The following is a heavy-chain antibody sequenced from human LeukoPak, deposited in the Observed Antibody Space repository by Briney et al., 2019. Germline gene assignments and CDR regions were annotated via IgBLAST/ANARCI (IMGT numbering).Heavy chain of an antibody. CDR3: ADDYGGNSGLGAFDY. D-gene: IGHD4-23*01. CDR2: ISYDGSNK. V-gene: IGHV3-30-3*01. J-gene: IGHJ4*02. CDR1: GFTFSTYA. Sequence: GGSLRLSCAASGFTFSTYAMHWARQAPGKGLEWVAVISYDGSNKYYADSVKGRFTISRDNSKNTLYLQMNSLRAEDTAVYYCADDYGGNSGLGAFDYWGQGTLVTASS.